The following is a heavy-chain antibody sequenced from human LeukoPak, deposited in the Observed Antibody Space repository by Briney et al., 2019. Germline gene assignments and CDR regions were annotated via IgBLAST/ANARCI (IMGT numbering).Heavy chain of an antibody. CDR2: ISAYNGNT. V-gene: IGHV1-18*01. CDR3: ARDHGYDYVWGSYRSDY. J-gene: IGHJ4*02. Sequence: EASVKVSCKASGYTFTSYGISWVRQAPGQGLEWMGWISAYNGNTNYAQKLQGRVTMTTDTSTSTAYMELRSLRSDDTAVYYCARDHGYDYVWGSYRSDYWGQGTLVTVSS. CDR1: GYTFTSYG. D-gene: IGHD3-16*02.